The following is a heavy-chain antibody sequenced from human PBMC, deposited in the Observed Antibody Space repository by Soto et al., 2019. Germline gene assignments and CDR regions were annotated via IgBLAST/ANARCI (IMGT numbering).Heavy chain of an antibody. D-gene: IGHD3-16*01. V-gene: IGHV4-61*01. Sequence: SETLSLTCTVSGGSVTSGSYYWSWIRQPPGKGLEWIGYISNTGSTKDNPSLKSRVTISVDTSKNQFSLDLSSVTAADPAVYYCARGPMGGAYFVGHYGMDVWGHGTTVTVSS. CDR2: ISNTGST. CDR1: GGSVTSGSYY. J-gene: IGHJ6*02. CDR3: ARGPMGGAYFVGHYGMDV.